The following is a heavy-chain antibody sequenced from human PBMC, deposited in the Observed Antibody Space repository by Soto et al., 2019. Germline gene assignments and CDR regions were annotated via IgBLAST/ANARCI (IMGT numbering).Heavy chain of an antibody. Sequence: SETLSLTCTVSGGSISTYYWSWIRQPPGRGLEWIGYAHYSGITNYNPSLRGRVTISVDTSKNEFSLKLTSVTAADTAVYYCARAPYAKSLDYWGQGTLVTVSS. D-gene: IGHD4-17*01. CDR1: GGSISTYY. CDR3: ARAPYAKSLDY. J-gene: IGHJ4*02. CDR2: AHYSGIT. V-gene: IGHV4-59*01.